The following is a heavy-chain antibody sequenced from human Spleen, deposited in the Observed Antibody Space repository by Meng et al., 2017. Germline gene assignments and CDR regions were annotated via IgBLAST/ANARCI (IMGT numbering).Heavy chain of an antibody. CDR1: GYNFPDYY. CDR3: ARESASSGTYYNSFDY. J-gene: IGHJ4*02. CDR2: INPKSGDT. V-gene: IGHV1-2*06. D-gene: IGHD3-10*01. Sequence: ASVKVSCKPSGYNFPDYYIHWVRRAPGQGLEWMGRINPKSGDTHYAQKFQARVTMTGDTSISTAYMELSGLRSDDTAMYYCARESASSGTYYNSFDYWGQGTPVTVSS.